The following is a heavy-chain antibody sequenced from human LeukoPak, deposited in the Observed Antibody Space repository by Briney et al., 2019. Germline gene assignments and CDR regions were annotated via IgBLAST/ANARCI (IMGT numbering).Heavy chain of an antibody. CDR2: INQDGSQK. J-gene: IGHJ4*02. D-gene: IGHD4/OR15-4a*01. CDR3: ARRAGAYSHPYDY. CDR1: GFTFSTYW. V-gene: IGHV3-7*03. Sequence: GGSLRLSCAASGFTFSTYWMSWVRQAPGKGLEWVANINQDGSQKYYVDSVKGRFTTSRDNAKNLLYLQMNSLRAEDTAVYYCARRAGAYSHPYDYWGQGTLVTVSS.